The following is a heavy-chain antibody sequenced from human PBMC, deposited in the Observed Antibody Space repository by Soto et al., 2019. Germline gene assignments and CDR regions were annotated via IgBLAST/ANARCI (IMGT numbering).Heavy chain of an antibody. J-gene: IGHJ4*02. CDR2: ISGSGGST. Sequence: EVPLLESGGGLVQPGGSLRLSCAASGFTFSSYAMSWVRQAPGKGLEWVSAISGSGGSTYYADSVKGRFTISRDNSKNTLYLQMNSLRAEDTAVYYCAKDPQCLVVPAAMPEFYFDYWGQGTLVTVSS. D-gene: IGHD2-2*01. CDR3: AKDPQCLVVPAAMPEFYFDY. V-gene: IGHV3-23*01. CDR1: GFTFSSYA.